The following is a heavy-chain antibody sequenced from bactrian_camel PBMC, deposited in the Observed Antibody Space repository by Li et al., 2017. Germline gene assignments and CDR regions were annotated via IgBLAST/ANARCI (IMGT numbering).Heavy chain of an antibody. CDR3: ARGAENLWEYGY. CDR1: RFTFSNYD. V-gene: IGHV3S40*01. CDR2: IHSGGGTT. J-gene: IGHJ4*01. Sequence: VQLVESGGGLVQPGGSLRLSCVASRFTFSNYDMSWVRQAPGKGLEWVSAIHSGGGTTYYTDSVKGRFTISRDNAKNTLYLQMNSLKTEDTAVYYCARGAENLWEYGYWGQGTQVTVSS.